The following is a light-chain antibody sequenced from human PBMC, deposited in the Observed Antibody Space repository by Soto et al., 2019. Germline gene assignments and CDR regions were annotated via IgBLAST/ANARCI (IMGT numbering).Light chain of an antibody. CDR1: QSIANF. V-gene: IGKV1-33*01. CDR3: QQYEDLPLT. Sequence: DVQRTQSPSSLSASVGDRVIITCKANQSIANFLNWFQHKPGEAPKLLISDASHLELGVPSRLSGSRSGTDFVLDISNLQSEDVATYFCQQYEDLPLTFGGGTKVDI. CDR2: DAS. J-gene: IGKJ4*01.